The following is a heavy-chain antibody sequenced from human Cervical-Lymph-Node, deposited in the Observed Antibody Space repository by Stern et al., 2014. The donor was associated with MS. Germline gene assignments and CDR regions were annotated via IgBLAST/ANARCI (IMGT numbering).Heavy chain of an antibody. V-gene: IGHV4-30-2*01. CDR3: ARSSTVTPNAFDI. CDR2: IYHSGST. D-gene: IGHD4-17*01. Sequence: QLQLQESGSGLVKPSQTLSLTCAVSGGSSSSGGYSWSWIRQPPGKGLEWIGYIYHSGSTYYNPSLKRRVTISVDRSKNQFSLKLSSVTAADTAVYYCARSSTVTPNAFDIWGQGTMVTVSS. J-gene: IGHJ3*02. CDR1: GGSSSSGGYS.